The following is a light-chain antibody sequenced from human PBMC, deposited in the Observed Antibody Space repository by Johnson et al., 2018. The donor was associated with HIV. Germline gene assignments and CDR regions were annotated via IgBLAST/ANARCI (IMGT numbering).Light chain of an antibody. CDR1: SSNIGNNY. CDR2: DNN. CDR3: GTWDSSRRTAV. J-gene: IGLJ1*01. Sequence: QPVLTQPPSVSAAPGQKVTISCSGSSSNIGNNYVSWYQQVPGAAPKLLIYDNNRRPSGIPDRFSGSKSGTSATLGITGLQTGDEADYYCGTWDSSRRTAVSGTGTKVPVL. V-gene: IGLV1-51*01.